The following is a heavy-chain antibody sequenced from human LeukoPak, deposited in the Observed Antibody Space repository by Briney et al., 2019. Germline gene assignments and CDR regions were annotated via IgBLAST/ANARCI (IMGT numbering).Heavy chain of an antibody. CDR3: ARGPRWLQDYFNY. V-gene: IGHV4-39*06. D-gene: IGHD5-24*01. CDR2: IYHSGST. CDR1: GGSISSSTYY. Sequence: SETLSLTCTVSGGSISSSTYYWGWIRQPPGKGLEWIGSIYHSGSTYYNPSLKSRVTISVDTSKNQFPLKLSSVTAADTAVYYCARGPRWLQDYFNYWGQGTLVTVSS. J-gene: IGHJ4*02.